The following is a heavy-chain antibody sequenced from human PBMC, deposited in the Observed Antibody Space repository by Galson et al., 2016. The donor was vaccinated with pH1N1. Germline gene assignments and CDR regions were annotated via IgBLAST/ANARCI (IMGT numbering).Heavy chain of an antibody. V-gene: IGHV1-69*05. Sequence: SVKVSCKASGGTFSSYAIGSYAISWVRQAPGQGPEWMGGIIPMSPTPTHAQKFQGRVTITTDASTSTAYMELGSLRSEDTAVYYCARPDQGAPYYYYGMDVWGQGTTVTVS. CDR2: IIPMSPTP. D-gene: IGHD3-16*01. CDR3: ARPDQGAPYYYYGMDV. CDR1: GGTFSSYAIGSYA. J-gene: IGHJ6*02.